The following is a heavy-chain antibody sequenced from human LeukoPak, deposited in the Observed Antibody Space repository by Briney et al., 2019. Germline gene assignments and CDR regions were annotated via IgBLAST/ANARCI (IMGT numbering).Heavy chain of an antibody. Sequence: GGSLRLSCVASGFSFNNYWMSWVRQAPGKGLEWVANIKQDESKTYYIDSVKGRFTISRDNARNSLFLQINSLTAEDTAVYYCAREASLYCSGNDCYWAFDRWGQGTLVTVSS. CDR3: AREASLYCSGNDCYWAFDR. D-gene: IGHD2-2*01. CDR1: GFSFNNYW. V-gene: IGHV3-7*01. J-gene: IGHJ5*02. CDR2: IKQDESKT.